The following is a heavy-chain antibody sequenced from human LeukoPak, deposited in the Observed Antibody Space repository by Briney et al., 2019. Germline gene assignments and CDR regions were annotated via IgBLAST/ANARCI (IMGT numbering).Heavy chain of an antibody. CDR2: INSDESST. J-gene: IGHJ4*02. Sequence: GGSLRLSCAASGFTFSTYWMHWVRQAPGKGLVWVSRINSDESSTTYADSVKGRFTISRDNAKNTLYLQMNSLRAEDTAVYYCAKSRRAYCSGGSCYGLWDYWGQGTLVTVSS. CDR3: AKSRRAYCSGGSCYGLWDY. V-gene: IGHV3-74*01. CDR1: GFTFSTYW. D-gene: IGHD2-15*01.